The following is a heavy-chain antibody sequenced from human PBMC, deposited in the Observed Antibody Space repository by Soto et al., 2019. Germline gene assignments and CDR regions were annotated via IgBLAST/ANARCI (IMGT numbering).Heavy chain of an antibody. V-gene: IGHV5-51*01. CDR3: ARGGRRYYYDNSGEYNWFDP. D-gene: IGHD3-22*01. CDR2: IYPGDSDT. CDR1: GYSFTSYW. Sequence: GESLKISCKGSGYSFTSYWIGWVRQMPGKGLEWMGIIYPGDSDTRYSPSFQGQVTISADKSISTAYLQWSSLKAADAAMDDCARGGRRYYYDNSGEYNWFDPWGQGTLVTVSS. J-gene: IGHJ5*02.